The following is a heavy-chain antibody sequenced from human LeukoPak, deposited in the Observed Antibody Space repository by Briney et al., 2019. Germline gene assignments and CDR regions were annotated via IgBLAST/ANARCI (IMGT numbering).Heavy chain of an antibody. CDR3: AKDYKVVPAANYFDY. CDR1: GFTFNIAW. Sequence: GGSLRLSCAASGFTFNIAWMSWVRQAPGKGLEWVGLIKSKTDGGTTDYAAPVKGRFTISRDDSKNTLYLQMNSLRAEDTAVYYCAKDYKVVPAANYFDYWGQGTLVTVSS. V-gene: IGHV3-15*01. J-gene: IGHJ4*02. D-gene: IGHD2-2*01. CDR2: IKSKTDGGTT.